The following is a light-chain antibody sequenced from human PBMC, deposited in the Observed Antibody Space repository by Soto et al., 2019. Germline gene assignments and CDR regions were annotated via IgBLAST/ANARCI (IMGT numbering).Light chain of an antibody. V-gene: IGLV2-14*01. CDR1: SSDVGGYNY. Sequence: QSALTQPASVSGSPGQSITISCTGTSSDVGGYNYVSWYQQHPGKAPKLMIYDVSNRPSGVSNRFSGSKSGTTASLAISGLQAEDEADYYCQSYDSSLSAFYVFGTGTKVTVL. CDR2: DVS. CDR3: QSYDSSLSAFYV. J-gene: IGLJ1*01.